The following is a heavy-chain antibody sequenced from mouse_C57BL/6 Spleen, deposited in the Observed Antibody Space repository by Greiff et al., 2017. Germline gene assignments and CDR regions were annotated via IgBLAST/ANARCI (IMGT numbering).Heavy chain of an antibody. CDR2: INPNNGGT. J-gene: IGHJ1*03. CDR1: GYTFTDYN. V-gene: IGHV1-18*01. Sequence: EVQLVESGPELVKPGASVKIPCKASGYTFTDYNMDWVKQSHGKSLEWIGDINPNNGGTIYNQKFKGKATLTVDKSSSTAYMELRSLTSEDTAVYYCARDGSSSWYFDVWGTGTTVTVSS. D-gene: IGHD1-1*01. CDR3: ARDGSSSWYFDV.